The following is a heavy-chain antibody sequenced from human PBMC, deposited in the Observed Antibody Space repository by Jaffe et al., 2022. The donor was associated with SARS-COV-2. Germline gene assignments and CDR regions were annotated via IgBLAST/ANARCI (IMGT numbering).Heavy chain of an antibody. D-gene: IGHD3-22*01. V-gene: IGHV3-49*05. CDR1: GFAFGDCT. Sequence: EVQLVESGGGLVKPGRSLRLSCTASGFAFGDCTMSWFRQAPGKGLEWVGFIRSKAYGGTTEHAASVKGRFTISRDDSKSIAYLQMNSLKTEDTAVYFCTRTKERYYDSIGYYYYWYFDLWGRGTLVTVSS. CDR3: TRTKERYYDSIGYYYYWYFDL. J-gene: IGHJ2*01. CDR2: IRSKAYGGTT.